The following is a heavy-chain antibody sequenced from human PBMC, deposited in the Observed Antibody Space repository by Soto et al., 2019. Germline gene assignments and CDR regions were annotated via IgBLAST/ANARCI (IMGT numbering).Heavy chain of an antibody. CDR3: ARSVAVPGAHIDY. CDR1: GGSISGSY. Sequence: PSETLSLTCRVSGGSISGSYWSWIRLSPGKGLEWLGYVYYTGSTNYSPSLRSRVSISVDTSKNEFSLRLSSVTAADTAVYFCARSVAVPGAHIDYWGQGTQVTVSS. CDR2: VYYTGST. V-gene: IGHV4-59*01. D-gene: IGHD6-19*01. J-gene: IGHJ4*02.